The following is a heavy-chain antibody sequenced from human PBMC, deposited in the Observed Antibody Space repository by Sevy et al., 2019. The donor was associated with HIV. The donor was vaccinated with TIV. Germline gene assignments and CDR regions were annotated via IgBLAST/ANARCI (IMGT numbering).Heavy chain of an antibody. J-gene: IGHJ4*02. Sequence: GGSLRLSCTASGFTFSNAWMNSVRQAPGKWLEWAGRIKSQSDGGTIDYAAPVKGRFTISRDDSKNTLFLQMNSLRSEDTAVYYCATKGGFWSGYQYFDSWGQGTLVTVSS. V-gene: IGHV3-15*07. CDR1: GFTFSNAW. D-gene: IGHD3-3*01. CDR2: IKSQSDGGTI. CDR3: ATKGGFWSGYQYFDS.